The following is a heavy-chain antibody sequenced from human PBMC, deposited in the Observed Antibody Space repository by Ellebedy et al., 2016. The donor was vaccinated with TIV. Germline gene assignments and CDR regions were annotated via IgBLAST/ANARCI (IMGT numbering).Heavy chain of an antibody. CDR1: GGSFSGYY. J-gene: IGHJ4*02. CDR3: ARDGARGDYDY. D-gene: IGHD4-17*01. Sequence: SETLSLXXAVYGGSFSGYYWSWIRQPPGKGLEWIGEINHSGSTNYNPSLKSRVTISVDTSKNQFSLKLSSVTAADTAVYYCARDGARGDYDYWGQGTLVTVSS. CDR2: INHSGST. V-gene: IGHV4-34*01.